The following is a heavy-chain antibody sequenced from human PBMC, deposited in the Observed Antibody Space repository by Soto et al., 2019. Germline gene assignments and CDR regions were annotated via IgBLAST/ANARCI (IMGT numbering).Heavy chain of an antibody. Sequence: QVLLQESGPGLVKPSETLSLTCTVSGGSINTYYWSWIRQPPGKGLEWIGYIYSSGSTTYNPSLKSRVTMSVDTSKKYFSLKLRSLTAADTAVYYCARSPPIAVAIRSSFDIWGQGTMVTVSS. CDR2: IYSSGST. D-gene: IGHD6-19*01. J-gene: IGHJ3*02. CDR1: GGSINTYY. V-gene: IGHV4-59*01. CDR3: ARSPPIAVAIRSSFDI.